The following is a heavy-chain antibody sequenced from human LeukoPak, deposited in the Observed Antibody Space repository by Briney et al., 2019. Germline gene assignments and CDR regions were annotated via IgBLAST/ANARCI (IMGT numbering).Heavy chain of an antibody. J-gene: IGHJ4*02. D-gene: IGHD1-26*01. CDR1: GYTFTGYY. CDR2: INPNSGGT. V-gene: IGHV1-2*06. Sequence: ASVKVSCKASGYTFTGYYMHWVRQAPGQGLEWMGRINPNSGGTNYAQKFQGRVTMTRDTSISTAYMELSKLRSDDTAVYYCARAHSGSYYLDYWGQGTLVTVSS. CDR3: ARAHSGSYYLDY.